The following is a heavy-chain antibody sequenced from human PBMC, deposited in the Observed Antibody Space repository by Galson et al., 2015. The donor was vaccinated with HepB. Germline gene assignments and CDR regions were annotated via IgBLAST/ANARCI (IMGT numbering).Heavy chain of an antibody. CDR2: ISAYNGNT. J-gene: IGHJ6*02. D-gene: IGHD3-3*01. CDR1: GYTFTSYG. Sequence: SVKVSFKASGYTFTSYGISWVRQAPGQGLEWMGWISAYNGNTNYAQKLQGRVTMTTDTSTSTAYMELRSLRSDDTAVYYCARERIDFWSGYYNYYYGMDVWGQGTTVTVSS. CDR3: ARERIDFWSGYYNYYYGMDV. V-gene: IGHV1-18*01.